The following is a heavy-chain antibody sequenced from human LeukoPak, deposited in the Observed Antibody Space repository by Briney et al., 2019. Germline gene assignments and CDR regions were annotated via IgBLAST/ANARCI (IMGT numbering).Heavy chain of an antibody. CDR2: IESDGRT. V-gene: IGHV3-74*01. CDR1: GFTLSSSW. CDR3: ARDGRGPDY. J-gene: IGHJ4*02. D-gene: IGHD1-26*01. Sequence: WGSLRLTCAASGFTLSSSWMHWVRQVPGKGLVSVSRIESDGRTAYANSVKGRFIISRDNAKNTMYLQMNSLRVEDMAVYYCARDGRGPDYWGQGTLVTVSS.